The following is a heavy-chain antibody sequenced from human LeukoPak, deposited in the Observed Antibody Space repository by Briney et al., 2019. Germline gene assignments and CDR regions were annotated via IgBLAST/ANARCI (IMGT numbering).Heavy chain of an antibody. Sequence: GGSLRLSCAASGFTFSTYSINWVRQAPGKGLEWASSITGNGGSTYYADSVKGRFTISRDNSKNTLYLQMNSLRAEDTAVYHCARDSGSYLEPTDYGGQGTLVTVSS. CDR1: GFTFSTYS. D-gene: IGHD1-26*01. CDR3: ARDSGSYLEPTDY. J-gene: IGHJ4*02. V-gene: IGHV3-23*01. CDR2: ITGNGGST.